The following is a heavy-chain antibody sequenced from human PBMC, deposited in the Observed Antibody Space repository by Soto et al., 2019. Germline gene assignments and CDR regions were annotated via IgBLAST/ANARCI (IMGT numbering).Heavy chain of an antibody. D-gene: IGHD5-12*01. V-gene: IGHV3-74*01. J-gene: IGHJ6*02. Sequence: PGGSLRLSCAASGFTFSSYWMHWVRHAPGKGLVWVSRINSDGSSTSYADSVKGRFTISRDNAKNTLYLQMNSLRAEDTAVYYCARVAPDYYYYYGMDVWGQGTTVTVSS. CDR2: INSDGSST. CDR3: ARVAPDYYYYYGMDV. CDR1: GFTFSSYW.